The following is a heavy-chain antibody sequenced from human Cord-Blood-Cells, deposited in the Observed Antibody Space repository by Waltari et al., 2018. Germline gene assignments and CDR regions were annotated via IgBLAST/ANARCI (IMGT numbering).Heavy chain of an antibody. J-gene: IGHJ4*02. Sequence: QVQLVESGGGVVQPGRSLRLSGAASGYTFSSYALHWVRPAPGKGLEWVAFISYDGSNKYYADSVKGRFTISRDNSKNTLYLQMNSLRAEDTAVYYCARDYYDFWSGYYPFDYWGQGTLVTVSS. V-gene: IGHV3-30-3*01. CDR3: ARDYYDFWSGYYPFDY. CDR2: ISYDGSNK. D-gene: IGHD3-3*01. CDR1: GYTFSSYA.